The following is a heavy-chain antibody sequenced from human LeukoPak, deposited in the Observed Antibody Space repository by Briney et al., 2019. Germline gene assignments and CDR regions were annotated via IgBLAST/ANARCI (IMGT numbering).Heavy chain of an antibody. D-gene: IGHD2-2*02. J-gene: IGHJ4*02. CDR1: GVTFSSYT. CDR3: AKESLGCCSSTSCYIPPVDY. Sequence: GGSLRLSCAASGVTFSSYTMSCVRQAPGKGVEGGSAISGSGGSTYYAASVKGRFTISRDNSKNTLYLQMNSLRAEATAVYYCAKESLGCCSSTSCYIPPVDYWGQGTLVTVSS. V-gene: IGHV3-23*01. CDR2: ISGSGGST.